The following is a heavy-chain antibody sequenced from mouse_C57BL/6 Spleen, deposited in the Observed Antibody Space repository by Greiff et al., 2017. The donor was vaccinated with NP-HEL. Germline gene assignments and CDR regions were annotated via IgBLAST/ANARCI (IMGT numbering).Heavy chain of an antibody. J-gene: IGHJ2*01. D-gene: IGHD3-1*01. V-gene: IGHV1-59*01. CDR2: IDPSDSYT. Sequence: QVQLQQPGAELVRPGTSVKLSCKASGYTFTSYWMHWVKQRPGQGLEWIGVIDPSDSYTNYNQKFKGKATLTVDTSSSTAYMQLSSLTSEDSAVYYCARRGDVSGSFDYWGQGTTLTVSS. CDR3: ARRGDVSGSFDY. CDR1: GYTFTSYW.